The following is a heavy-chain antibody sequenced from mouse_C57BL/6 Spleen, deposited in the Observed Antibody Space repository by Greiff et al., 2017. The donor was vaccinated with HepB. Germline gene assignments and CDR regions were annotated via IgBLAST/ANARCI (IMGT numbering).Heavy chain of an antibody. CDR3: ARNYYGSSDWYFDV. J-gene: IGHJ1*03. V-gene: IGHV1-58*01. Sequence: EVMLVESGAELVRPGSSVKMSCKTSGYTFTSYGINWVKQRPGQGLEWIGYIYIGNGYTEYNEKFKGKATLTSDTSSSTAYMQLSSLTSEDSAIYFCARNYYGSSDWYFDVWGTGTTVTVSS. CDR2: IYIGNGYT. D-gene: IGHD1-1*01. CDR1: GYTFTSYG.